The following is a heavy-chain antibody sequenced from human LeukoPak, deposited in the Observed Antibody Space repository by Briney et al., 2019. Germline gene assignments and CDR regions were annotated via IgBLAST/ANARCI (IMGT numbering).Heavy chain of an antibody. CDR2: ISGSGGST. D-gene: IGHD1-26*01. V-gene: IGHV3-23*01. J-gene: IGHJ5*02. CDR1: GFTFSSYA. CDR3: AKGSDSGSYYSDWFDP. Sequence: GGSLRLSCAASGFTFSSYAMSWVRQAPGKGLEWVSAISGSGGSTYYADSVKGRFTISRDNSKNTLYLQMNSLRAEDTAVYYCAKGSDSGSYYSDWFDPWGQGALVTVSS.